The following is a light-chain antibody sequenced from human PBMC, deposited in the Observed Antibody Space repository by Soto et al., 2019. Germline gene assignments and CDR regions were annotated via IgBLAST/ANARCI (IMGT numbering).Light chain of an antibody. CDR3: QQYGSSPWT. Sequence: EIVLTQSPATLSLSPGERATLSCGASQSVSSSYLAWYQQKPGLAPRLLIYDASSRATGIPDRFSGSGSGTDCTRTISRLEPEDFAVYYGQQYGSSPWTFGQGTKVEIK. CDR2: DAS. V-gene: IGKV3D-20*01. J-gene: IGKJ1*01. CDR1: QSVSSSY.